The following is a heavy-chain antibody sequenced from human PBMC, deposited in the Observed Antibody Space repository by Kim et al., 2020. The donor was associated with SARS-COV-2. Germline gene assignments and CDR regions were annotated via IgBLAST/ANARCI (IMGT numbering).Heavy chain of an antibody. CDR1: GYTFTSYD. J-gene: IGHJ6*02. CDR2: MNPNSGNT. CDR3: ARGVLFGVVISYFYYYYGMDV. Sequence: ASVKVSCKASGYTFTSYDINWVRQATGQGLEWMGWMNPNSGNTGYAQKFQGRVTMTRNTSISTAYMELSSLRSEDTAVYYCARGVLFGVVISYFYYYYGMDVWGQGTTVTVSS. V-gene: IGHV1-8*01. D-gene: IGHD3-3*01.